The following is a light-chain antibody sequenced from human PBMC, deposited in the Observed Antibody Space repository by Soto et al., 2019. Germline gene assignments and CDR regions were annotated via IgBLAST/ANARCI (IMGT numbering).Light chain of an antibody. Sequence: EIVMTQSPLTLPVTPGEPASISFICSQILLYNNTYNYLDWYVQKPGQSPQLLIYFGSNRAPGVPDRFSGSGSGTDFTLKINRVEAEDVGTYYCMQALQSLTFGQGTRLEIK. CDR2: FGS. J-gene: IGKJ5*01. V-gene: IGKV2-28*01. CDR1: QILLYNNTYNY. CDR3: MQALQSLT.